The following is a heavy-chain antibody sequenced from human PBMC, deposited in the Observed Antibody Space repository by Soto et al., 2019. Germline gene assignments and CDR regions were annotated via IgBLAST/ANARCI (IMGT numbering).Heavy chain of an antibody. CDR1: GFTVSSDY. D-gene: IGHD4-17*01. J-gene: IGHJ5*02. CDR2: IYTGGGT. CDR3: ARAYGGNPALFDP. Sequence: GGSLRLSCAASGFTVSSDYMSWVRQAPGKGLEWVSVIYTGGGTYYADSVKGRFTFSRDNSKNTLYLQMNSLRAEDTAVYYCARAYGGNPALFDPWGQGTLVTVSS. V-gene: IGHV3-53*01.